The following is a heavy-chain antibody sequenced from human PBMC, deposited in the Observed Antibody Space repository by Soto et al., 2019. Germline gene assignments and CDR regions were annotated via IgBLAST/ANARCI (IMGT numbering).Heavy chain of an antibody. CDR3: ARVGSGWHLPSSFEP. D-gene: IGHD6-19*01. CDR1: GFTFSSYA. V-gene: IGHV3-23*01. J-gene: IGHJ5*02. Sequence: GGSLRLSCTASGFTFSSYAMSWVRQAPGKGLEWVSAISGSGGSTYYADSVKGRFTISRHNPKNTPYLQMNSLRAEDTAVYYCARVGSGWHLPSSFEPPGQGSLVTVSS. CDR2: ISGSGGST.